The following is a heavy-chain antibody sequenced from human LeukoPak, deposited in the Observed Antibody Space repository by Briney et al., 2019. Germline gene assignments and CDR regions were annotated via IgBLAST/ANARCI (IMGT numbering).Heavy chain of an antibody. Sequence: GGSLRLSCAASGFTFSTYGMHWVRQAPGKGLEWVAVISYDGSNVYYADSVKGRFTISRDTSKNTLYLQMNSLRPEDTAVYYCARTSRKMATTSAGFDYWGQGTLVTVSS. CDR1: GFTFSTYG. CDR2: ISYDGSNV. V-gene: IGHV3-30*03. CDR3: ARTSRKMATTSAGFDY. D-gene: IGHD5-24*01. J-gene: IGHJ4*02.